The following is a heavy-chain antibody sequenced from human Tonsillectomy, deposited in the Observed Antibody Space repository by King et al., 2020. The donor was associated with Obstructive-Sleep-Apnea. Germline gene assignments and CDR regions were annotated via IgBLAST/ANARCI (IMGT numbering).Heavy chain of an antibody. D-gene: IGHD4-17*01. CDR1: GFTFRSYA. CDR3: AKDPHDYGDYEGPLDY. Sequence: VQLVESGGGLIQPGGSLRLSCAASGFTFRSYAMGWVRQGPGKGLEWVSGISGSGTSTFYADSVNGRFATSRDNSKNTLYLQMNSLRAEDTAVYYCAKDPHDYGDYEGPLDYWGQGTLVTVSS. V-gene: IGHV3-23*04. CDR2: ISGSGTST. J-gene: IGHJ4*02.